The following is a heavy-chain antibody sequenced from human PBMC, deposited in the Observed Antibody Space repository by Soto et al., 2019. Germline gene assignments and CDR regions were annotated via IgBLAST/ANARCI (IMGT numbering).Heavy chain of an antibody. Sequence: VKLVNSGAEVKKPGASLKVSCQASGYSFSDYGIAWVRQAPGRGLAGVGWISTYNGNTNYAQKFKGRSTMTTDTAANTAYMELRSLRSDDTAMYYCARYGYSRGWYRGTGMDVWGQGTPVTVSS. CDR1: GYSFSDYG. J-gene: IGHJ6*02. CDR2: ISTYNGNT. CDR3: ARYGYSRGWYRGTGMDV. V-gene: IGHV1-18*04. D-gene: IGHD6-19*01.